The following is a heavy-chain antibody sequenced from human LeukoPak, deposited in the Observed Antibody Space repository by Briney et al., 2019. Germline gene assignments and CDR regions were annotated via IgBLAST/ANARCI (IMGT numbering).Heavy chain of an antibody. CDR1: GYSITSSYY. D-gene: IGHD3-10*01. CDR2: IYYSGST. Sequence: PSETLSLTCIVSGYSITSSYYWGWIRQPPGKGLEWIGSIYYSGSTYYNPSLKSRVTISVDTSKNQFSLKLSSVTAADTAVYYCARQILYYGSGSSPDWFDPWGQGTLVTVSS. V-gene: IGHV4-39*01. CDR3: ARQILYYGSGSSPDWFDP. J-gene: IGHJ5*02.